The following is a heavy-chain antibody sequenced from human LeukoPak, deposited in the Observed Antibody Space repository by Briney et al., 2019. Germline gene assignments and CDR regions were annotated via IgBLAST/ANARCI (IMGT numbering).Heavy chain of an antibody. V-gene: IGHV4-39*01. Sequence: SETLSLTCTVSGGSISSSSYYWGWIRQPPGKGLEWIGSIYYSGSTYYNPSLKSRVTISVDTSKNQFSLKLSSVTAADTAVYYCARGRSGYYDSSGYYYWGQGTLVTVSS. D-gene: IGHD3-22*01. CDR2: IYYSGST. CDR3: ARGRSGYYDSSGYYY. CDR1: GGSISSSSYY. J-gene: IGHJ4*02.